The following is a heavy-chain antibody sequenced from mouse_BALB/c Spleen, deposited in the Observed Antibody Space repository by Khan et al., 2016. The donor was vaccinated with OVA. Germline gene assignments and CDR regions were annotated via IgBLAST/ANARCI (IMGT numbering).Heavy chain of an antibody. CDR1: GYTFINYW. CDR2: INPSTAYT. J-gene: IGHJ2*01. Sequence: VQLQQSGAELAKPGASVKMSCKASGYTFINYWILWVKQRPGQGLEWIGYINPSTAYTEYNQNFKDKATLTADKSSRTAYMQLSSLTSEDSAVYYCARRGLRWDFDYWGPGTTLTVSS. CDR3: ARRGLRWDFDY. V-gene: IGHV1-7*01. D-gene: IGHD1-1*01.